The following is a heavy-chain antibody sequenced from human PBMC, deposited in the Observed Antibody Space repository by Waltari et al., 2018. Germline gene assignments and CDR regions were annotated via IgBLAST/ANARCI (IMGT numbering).Heavy chain of an antibody. CDR2: INPISGTA. V-gene: IGHV1-69*01. Sequence: HVQLVQSGAEVKNPGSTLKVTGNTSGGAFSTYAIPWVRQAPGQGLEWMGINPISGTADYSQKFQSRITITADESTSTAYMELSGLKSDDTAVYYCATFGGNSNWFDPWGQGTLVTVSS. CDR1: GGAFSTYA. CDR3: ATFGGNSNWFDP. D-gene: IGHD1-7*01. J-gene: IGHJ5*02.